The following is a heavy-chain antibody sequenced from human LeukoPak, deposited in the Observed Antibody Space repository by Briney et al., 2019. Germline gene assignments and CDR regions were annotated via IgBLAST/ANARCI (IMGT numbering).Heavy chain of an antibody. CDR1: GGSISSYY. CDR3: ARDQIYKYGDYVFWFDP. J-gene: IGHJ5*02. Sequence: SETLSLTCTVSGGSISSYYWSWIRQPAGKGLEWTGRIYTSGSTNYNPSLKSRVTMSVDTSKNQFSLELSSVTAADTAVYYCARDQIYKYGDYVFWFDPWGQGTLVTVSS. V-gene: IGHV4-4*07. CDR2: IYTSGST. D-gene: IGHD4-17*01.